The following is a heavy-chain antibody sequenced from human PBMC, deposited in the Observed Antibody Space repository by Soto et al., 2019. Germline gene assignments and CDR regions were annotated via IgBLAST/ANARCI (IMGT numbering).Heavy chain of an antibody. CDR3: ARVLGYYYDRSGYYYVAYYYYYGMDV. Sequence: QVQLVESGGGVVQPGRSLRLSCAASGFTFSSYAMHWVRQAPGKGLEWVAVISYDGSNKYYADSVKGRFTISRDNSKNRLYLQMYSLRAEDTSVYYCARVLGYYYDRSGYYYVAYYYYYGMDVWGQGTTVTVSS. V-gene: IGHV3-30-3*01. D-gene: IGHD3-22*01. CDR1: GFTFSSYA. J-gene: IGHJ6*02. CDR2: ISYDGSNK.